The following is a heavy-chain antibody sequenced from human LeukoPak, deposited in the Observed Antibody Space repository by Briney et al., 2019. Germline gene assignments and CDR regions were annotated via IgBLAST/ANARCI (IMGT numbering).Heavy chain of an antibody. V-gene: IGHV1-18*01. Sequence: ASVKVSCKASGYTFNSYPLTWVRQAPGVGFEWVGWITADNFNTNYAQKFQGRVTLSKETSTNTAYMEMRSLMSDDTAVYYCARVRTPFGVVASPDALDVWGQGAAVTVSS. CDR2: ITADNFNT. J-gene: IGHJ3*01. CDR1: GYTFNSYP. CDR3: ARVRTPFGVVASPDALDV. D-gene: IGHD3-3*01.